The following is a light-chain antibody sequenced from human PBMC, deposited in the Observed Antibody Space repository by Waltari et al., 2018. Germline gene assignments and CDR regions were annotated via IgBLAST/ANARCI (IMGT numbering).Light chain of an antibody. CDR1: SLRSYY. CDR2: VKN. V-gene: IGLV3-19*01. CDR3: NSRDTSGNHVV. J-gene: IGLJ2*01. Sequence: SSELTQDPAVSVALGQTVRITCQGDSLRSYYASWYQQKPGQAPVLVIYVKNNRPSGIPDRFSGSTSGNTASLTISGAHAEDEADYYCNSRDTSGNHVVFGGGTKLTVL.